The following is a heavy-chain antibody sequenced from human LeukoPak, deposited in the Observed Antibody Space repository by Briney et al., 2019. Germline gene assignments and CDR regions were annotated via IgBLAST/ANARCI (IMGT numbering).Heavy chain of an antibody. D-gene: IGHD4-17*01. CDR2: ISSSSSYI. Sequence: GGSLRLSCAASGFTFSHYSMNWVRQAPGKGLEWVSSISSSSSYIYYADSVKGRFTISRDNAKNSLYLQMNSLRAEDTAVYYCTTGGTVTFDYWGQGTLVTVSS. CDR1: GFTFSHYS. CDR3: TTGGTVTFDY. J-gene: IGHJ4*02. V-gene: IGHV3-21*03.